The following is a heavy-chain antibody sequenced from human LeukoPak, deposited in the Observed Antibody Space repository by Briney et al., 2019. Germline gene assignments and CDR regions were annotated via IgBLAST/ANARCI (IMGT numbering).Heavy chain of an antibody. CDR1: GASFNIYY. J-gene: IGHJ3*02. Sequence: SETLSLTCTVSGASFNIYYWSWIRQPPGKGLEWIGYIYYSGSTNYNPSLKSRVTISVDTSKNQFSLKLRSVTAADTAVYYCDFFCLTTSCHDAFDIWGQGTMVTVSS. D-gene: IGHD2-2*01. CDR2: IYYSGST. V-gene: IGHV4-59*01. CDR3: DFFCLTTSCHDAFDI.